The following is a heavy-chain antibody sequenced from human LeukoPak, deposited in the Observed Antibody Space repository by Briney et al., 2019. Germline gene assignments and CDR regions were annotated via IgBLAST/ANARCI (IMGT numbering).Heavy chain of an antibody. V-gene: IGHV1-18*01. CDR3: ARSITGTTPGAFDI. CDR1: GYTFTSYG. Sequence: GASVKVSCKASGYTFTSYGISWVRQAPGQGHEWMGWISAYNGNTNYAQKLQGRVTMTTDTSTSTAYMELRSLRSDDTAVYYCARSITGTTPGAFDIWGQGTMVTVSS. CDR2: ISAYNGNT. D-gene: IGHD1-7*01. J-gene: IGHJ3*02.